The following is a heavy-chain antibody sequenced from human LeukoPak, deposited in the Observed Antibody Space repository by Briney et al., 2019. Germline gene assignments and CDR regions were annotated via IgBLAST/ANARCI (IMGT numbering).Heavy chain of an antibody. CDR1: GYTFTGYY. D-gene: IGHD3-22*01. V-gene: IGHV1-2*02. J-gene: IGHJ4*02. CDR3: ATSGYYDSSGYLIQFDY. CDR2: INPNSGGT. Sequence: ASVKVSCKASGYTFTGYYMHWVRQAPGQGLEWMGWINPNSGGTNYAQKFQGRVTMTRDTSISTAYMELSRLRSDDTAVYYCATSGYYDSSGYLIQFDYWGQGTLVTVSS.